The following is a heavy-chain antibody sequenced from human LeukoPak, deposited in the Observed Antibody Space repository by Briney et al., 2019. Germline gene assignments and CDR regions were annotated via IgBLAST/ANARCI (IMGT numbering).Heavy chain of an antibody. D-gene: IGHD6-13*01. J-gene: IGHJ4*02. V-gene: IGHV4-4*02. CDR2: IYYSGST. CDR3: ARRGYDFDC. Sequence: SETLSLTCAVSGGSISISNWYSWVRQPPGKGLEWIGSIYYSGSTYYNPSLKSPVTISVDTSKNQFSLKLSSVTAADTAVYYCARRGYDFDCWGQGTLVTVSS. CDR1: GGSISISNW.